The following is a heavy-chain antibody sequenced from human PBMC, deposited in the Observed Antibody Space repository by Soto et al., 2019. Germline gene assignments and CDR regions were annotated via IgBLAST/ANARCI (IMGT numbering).Heavy chain of an antibody. CDR3: ACEQQLATFQH. V-gene: IGHV1-3*01. CDR1: GYTFTNYA. CDR2: INAGSGNT. J-gene: IGHJ1*01. Sequence: QVQLVQSGAEVKKPRASVKVSCKASGYTFTNYAIHWVRQAPGQRLEWMGWINAGSGNTKYSQRFEGRVSITRDTSASTAYMEVSSLTCEDTAVYYCACEQQLATFQHWGQGTLVTVSS. D-gene: IGHD6-13*01.